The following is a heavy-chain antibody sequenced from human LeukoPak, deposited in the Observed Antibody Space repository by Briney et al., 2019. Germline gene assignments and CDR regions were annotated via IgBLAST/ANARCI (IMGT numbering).Heavy chain of an antibody. CDR2: MSYDGINK. Sequence: GGSPRLSCAASGFTFETYAIHWVRQAPGKGLEWVAAMSYDGINKHYADSVMGRFTISRDNSKNTLYLQMNSLRAEDTAVYYCAREANYYDSSGYYDYWGQGTLVTVSS. D-gene: IGHD3-22*01. CDR3: AREANYYDSSGYYDY. CDR1: GFTFETYA. V-gene: IGHV3-30-3*01. J-gene: IGHJ4*02.